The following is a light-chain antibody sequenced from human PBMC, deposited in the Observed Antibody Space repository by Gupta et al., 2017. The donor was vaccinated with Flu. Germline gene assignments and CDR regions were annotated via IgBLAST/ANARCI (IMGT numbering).Light chain of an antibody. J-gene: IGKJ3*01. CDR2: EAS. CDR1: RGVSSNF. CDR3: QQFGTIPFT. Sequence: GTLSLSLGERATLSCRASRGVSSNFLAWYQQKPGQAPRLLMSEASYRATGIPDRFSGSGSGTEFTLTISSLEPDDVAVYYCQQFGTIPFTFGPGTKVDIK. V-gene: IGKV3-20*01.